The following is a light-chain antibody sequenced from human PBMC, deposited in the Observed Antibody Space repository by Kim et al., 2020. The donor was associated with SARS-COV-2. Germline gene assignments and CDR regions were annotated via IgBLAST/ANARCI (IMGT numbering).Light chain of an antibody. J-gene: IGLJ3*02. V-gene: IGLV7-46*01. Sequence: GVTVTLTCGPSTGAVTSGHYPYWFQQKPGQAPRTLIYATSNKHSWTPARFSGSLLGGKAALTLSGAQPEDEAEYYCLLSYSGAGGVFGGGTQLTVL. CDR1: TGAVTSGHY. CDR2: ATS. CDR3: LLSYSGAGGV.